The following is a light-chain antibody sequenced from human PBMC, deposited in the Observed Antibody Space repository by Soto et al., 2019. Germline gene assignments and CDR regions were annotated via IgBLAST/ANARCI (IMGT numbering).Light chain of an antibody. CDR2: DAS. V-gene: IGKV3-11*01. Sequence: EIVLTQSPATVSLSPGERATLSCRASQSVSSYLSWYQQKPGQAPRLLIYDASNRATGVPARFSGSGSGTDFTLTISSLEPEDFALYYCQQRNNWPPITFGQGTRLEIK. CDR3: QQRNNWPPIT. J-gene: IGKJ5*01. CDR1: QSVSSY.